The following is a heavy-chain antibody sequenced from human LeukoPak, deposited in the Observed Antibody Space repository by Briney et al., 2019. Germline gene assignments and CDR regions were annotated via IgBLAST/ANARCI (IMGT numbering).Heavy chain of an antibody. CDR1: GFTFSSYS. Sequence: GGSLRLSRAASGFTFSSYSMNWVRQAPGKGLEWVSSISSSSSSIYYADSVKGRFTISRDNAKNLLYLQMNSLRAEDTAVYYCARDLPGYNSLFDYWGQGTLVTVSS. J-gene: IGHJ4*02. D-gene: IGHD5-24*01. CDR3: ARDLPGYNSLFDY. V-gene: IGHV3-21*01. CDR2: ISSSSSSI.